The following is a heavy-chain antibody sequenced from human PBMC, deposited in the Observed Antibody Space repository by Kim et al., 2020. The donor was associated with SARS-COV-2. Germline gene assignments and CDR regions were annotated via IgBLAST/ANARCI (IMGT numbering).Heavy chain of an antibody. Sequence: SLKCRITISTDTSKNRFSLNLSSVTAADTAVYYCARGNDYVWGNYRADFDYWGQGTLVSVSS. CDR3: ARGNDYVWGNYRADFDY. D-gene: IGHD3-16*02. V-gene: IGHV4-30-2*05. J-gene: IGHJ4*02.